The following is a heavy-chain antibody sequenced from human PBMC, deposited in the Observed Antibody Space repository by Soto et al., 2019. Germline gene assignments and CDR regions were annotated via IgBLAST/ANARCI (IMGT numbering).Heavy chain of an antibody. CDR2: INPDGSTT. CDR3: AKGEYDYGDYADAFDI. CDR1: GFTFSGYW. V-gene: IGHV3-74*01. D-gene: IGHD4-17*01. Sequence: GGSLRLSCSASGFTFSGYWMHWVRQPPGKGLVWVSRINPDGSTTNYADSVQGRFTISRDNAKNTVYLQMNSLRAGDTAVYYCAKGEYDYGDYADAFDIWGQGTMVTVSS. J-gene: IGHJ3*02.